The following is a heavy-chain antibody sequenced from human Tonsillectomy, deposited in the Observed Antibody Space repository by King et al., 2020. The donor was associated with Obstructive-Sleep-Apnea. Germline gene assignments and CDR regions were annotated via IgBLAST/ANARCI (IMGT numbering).Heavy chain of an antibody. V-gene: IGHV1-2*04. CDR1: GYTFTGYY. CDR2: INPNSGGT. D-gene: IGHD4-17*01. J-gene: IGHJ1*01. Sequence: QLVQSGAEVKKPGASVKVSCKASGYTFTGYYMHWVRQAPGQGLEWMGWINPNSGGTNYAQKLQGWVTMTRDTSISTAYMELSRLRSDDTAVYYCARGDYGDYVYFQHWGQGTLVTVSS. CDR3: ARGDYGDYVYFQH.